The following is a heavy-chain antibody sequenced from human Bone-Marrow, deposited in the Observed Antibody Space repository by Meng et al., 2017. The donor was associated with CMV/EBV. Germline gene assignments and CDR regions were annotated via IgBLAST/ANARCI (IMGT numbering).Heavy chain of an antibody. J-gene: IGHJ6*02. Sequence: GGSLRLSCEASGFTFSSYEMNWVRQAPGEGLEWVAYISSSGTTKYYADSVKGRFTISRDKAKNSLYLQMNSLRDEDTAVYYCARDQFAGDYYYYGMDVWGQGTTVTVSS. CDR1: GFTFSSYE. D-gene: IGHD1-26*01. CDR2: ISSSGTTK. CDR3: ARDQFAGDYYYYGMDV. V-gene: IGHV3-48*03.